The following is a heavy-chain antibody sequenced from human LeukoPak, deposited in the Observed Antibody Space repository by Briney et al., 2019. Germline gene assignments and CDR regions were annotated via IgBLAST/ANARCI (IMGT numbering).Heavy chain of an antibody. D-gene: IGHD6-13*01. V-gene: IGHV1-46*01. CDR2: INPCGGST. CDR3: ARERYIAAAAHNWFDP. CDR1: GYTFTSYY. J-gene: IGHJ5*02. Sequence: ASVKVSCKASGYTFTSYYMHWVRQAPGQGLEWMGIINPCGGSTSYAQKFQGRVTMTRDMSTSTVYMELSSLRSEDTAVYYCARERYIAAAAHNWFDPWGQGTLVTVSS.